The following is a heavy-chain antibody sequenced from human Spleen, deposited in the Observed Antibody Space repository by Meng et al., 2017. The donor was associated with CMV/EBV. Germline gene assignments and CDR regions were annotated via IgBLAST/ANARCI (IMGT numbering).Heavy chain of an antibody. CDR3: AKDPLGAVAGENWFDP. D-gene: IGHD6-19*01. CDR1: GFTFSSYA. CDR2: ISGTGGST. V-gene: IGHV3-23*01. Sequence: GGSLRLSCAASGFTFSSYAMSWVRQAPGKGLEWVSAISGTGGSTYYADSVKGRFTISRDNSKNTLYLQMNSLRAEDTAVYYCAKDPLGAVAGENWFDPWGQGTLVTVS. J-gene: IGHJ5*02.